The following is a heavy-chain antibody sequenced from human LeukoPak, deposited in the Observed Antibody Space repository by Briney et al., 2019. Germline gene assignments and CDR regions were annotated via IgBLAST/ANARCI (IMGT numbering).Heavy chain of an antibody. Sequence: RSLRLSCAASGFTFSTYWMHWVRQAPGKGLVWVSRIKSDGSTNYADSVKGRFTISRDNANNTLSLQMNSLRPEDTGVYYCARAPSEIGGYYPEYFRHWGQGTLVTVSS. CDR3: ARAPSEIGGYYPEYFRH. V-gene: IGHV3-74*01. CDR1: GFTFSTYW. D-gene: IGHD3-22*01. J-gene: IGHJ1*01. CDR2: IKSDGST.